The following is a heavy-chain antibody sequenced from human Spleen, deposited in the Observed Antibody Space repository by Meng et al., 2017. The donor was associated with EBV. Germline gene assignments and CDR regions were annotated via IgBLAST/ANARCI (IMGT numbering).Heavy chain of an antibody. J-gene: IGHJ5*01. D-gene: IGHD2-8*02. CDR3: AKLLDS. V-gene: IGHV3-23*04. CDR1: GFTFTDYA. Sequence: VPLVESGGGLVQPGGSLTLSCTASGFTFTDYAMSWVRQAPGKGLEWISAISGTGGRTHYADSVKGRFSISRDDSKNTVYLQMNSLTVDDTALYYCAKLLDSWGQGTLVTVSS. CDR2: ISGTGGRT.